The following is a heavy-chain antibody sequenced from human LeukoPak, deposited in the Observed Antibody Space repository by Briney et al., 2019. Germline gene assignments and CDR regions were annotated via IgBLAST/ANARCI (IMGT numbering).Heavy chain of an antibody. J-gene: IGHJ4*02. V-gene: IGHV3-30*04. CDR1: GFSFSNYA. CDR2: ISYDGNNK. CDR3: VRQDCNGGNCYLDY. Sequence: PGGSLRLSCATSGFSFSNYAMHWLRQAPGKGLEWVTVISYDGNNKYYADSVKGRFTISRDKSKNSLSVQMNSLSAEDTAVYYCVRQDCNGGNCYLDYWGQGTLVTVSS. D-gene: IGHD2/OR15-2a*01.